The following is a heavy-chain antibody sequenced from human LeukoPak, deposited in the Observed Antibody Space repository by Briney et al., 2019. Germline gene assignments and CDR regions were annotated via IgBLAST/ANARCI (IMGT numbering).Heavy chain of an antibody. Sequence: SETLSLTCTVSGGSISSYYWSWIRQPPGKGLEWIGYIYYSGSTNYNPSLKSRVTISVDTSKNQFSLKLSSVTAADTAVYYCARVVRYYYDSSGYYKDAFDIWGQGTMVTVSS. V-gene: IGHV4-59*01. J-gene: IGHJ3*02. CDR1: GGSISSYY. CDR2: IYYSGST. D-gene: IGHD3-22*01. CDR3: ARVVRYYYDSSGYYKDAFDI.